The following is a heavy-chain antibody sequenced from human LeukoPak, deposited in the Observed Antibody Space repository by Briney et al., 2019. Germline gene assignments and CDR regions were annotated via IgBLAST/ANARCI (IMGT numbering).Heavy chain of an antibody. Sequence: GGPLRLSCAASGFTLSGLAIHGVRQSSGKGLEWGGQIDKKDKGYATARAYAASVKGRFTISRDDSINTPYLQLKSLKTEDTALYYCNSDSGTYNWFDPWGQGTLVTVSS. CDR1: GFTLSGLA. J-gene: IGHJ5*02. V-gene: IGHV3-73*01. D-gene: IGHD1-26*01. CDR3: NSDSGTYNWFDP. CDR2: IDKKDKGYAT.